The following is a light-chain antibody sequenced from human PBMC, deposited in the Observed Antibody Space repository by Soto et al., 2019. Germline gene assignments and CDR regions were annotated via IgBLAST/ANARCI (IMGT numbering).Light chain of an antibody. CDR3: ATWYDSLDVHV. CDR1: RSNIGINT. J-gene: IGLJ1*01. V-gene: IGLV1-44*01. Sequence: QSVLTQPPSASGTPGQTITISCSGGRSNIGINTVSWYEHLPGTAPRLLIYGNNQRPSRVPDRFSGSKSGASASLAISGLQSEDEAHYYCATWYDSLDVHVFGTGTKVTVL. CDR2: GNN.